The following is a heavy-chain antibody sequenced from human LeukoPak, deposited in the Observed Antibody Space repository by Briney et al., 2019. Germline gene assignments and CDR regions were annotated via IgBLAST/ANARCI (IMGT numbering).Heavy chain of an antibody. V-gene: IGHV4-61*02. CDR1: GGSITRGTSY. CDR3: ARGDDDCDHRGLHWFDP. D-gene: IGHD4-17*01. J-gene: IGHJ5*02. Sequence: SETLSLTCTVSGGSITRGTSYWSWIRQPGGKGLEWIGRIYHSGSTNYSPSLKSRVTISIDTSKNQFSLKLSSVTAADTALYYCARGDDDCDHRGLHWFDPWGRGTQVTITS. CDR2: IYHSGST.